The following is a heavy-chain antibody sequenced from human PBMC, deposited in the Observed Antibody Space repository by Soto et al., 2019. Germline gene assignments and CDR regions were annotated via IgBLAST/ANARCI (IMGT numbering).Heavy chain of an antibody. Sequence: EGSLRLSCVASGFSFSSYEMNWVRQAPGKWLEWVSYISSSGSTIYYADSVKGRCTISRDYAKNSLYLQMNSLRAEETAVYYCARAGIGDFWSGYYPYYGMDVWGQGTTVTVSS. D-gene: IGHD3-3*01. CDR1: GFSFSSYE. CDR3: ARAGIGDFWSGYYPYYGMDV. J-gene: IGHJ6*02. V-gene: IGHV3-48*03. CDR2: ISSSGSTI.